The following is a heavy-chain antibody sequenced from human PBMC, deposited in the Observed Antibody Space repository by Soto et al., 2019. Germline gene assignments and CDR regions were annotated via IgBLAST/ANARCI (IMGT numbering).Heavy chain of an antibody. Sequence: QVQLVESGGGVVQPGRSLRLSCAASGFTFSSYGIHWVRQAPGKGLEWVAVIWYDGSNKYYADSVKGRFTISRDNSKNTLYLQMNSLRAEDTAVYYCARYFSTGKVDYWGQGTLVTVSS. CDR3: ARYFSTGKVDY. D-gene: IGHD1-1*01. V-gene: IGHV3-33*01. J-gene: IGHJ4*02. CDR1: GFTFSSYG. CDR2: IWYDGSNK.